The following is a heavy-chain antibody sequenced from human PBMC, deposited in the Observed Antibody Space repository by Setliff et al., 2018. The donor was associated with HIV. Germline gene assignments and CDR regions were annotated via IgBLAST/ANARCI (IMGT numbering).Heavy chain of an antibody. CDR2: ISYSGSA. CDR1: GFPISNNNW. D-gene: IGHD3-10*01. J-gene: IGHJ3*02. Sequence: SETLSLTCGVSGFPISNNNWWAWIRQSPGKGLEWIGYISYSGSAHYNPALESRVTLSLDTPKNQFSLSLTSLTARDTAVYFCARSKSDWFGSAFDIWGQGTLVTVS. CDR3: ARSKSDWFGSAFDI. V-gene: IGHV4-28*01.